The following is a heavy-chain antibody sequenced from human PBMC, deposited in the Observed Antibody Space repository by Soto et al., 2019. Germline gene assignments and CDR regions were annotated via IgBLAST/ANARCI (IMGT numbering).Heavy chain of an antibody. Sequence: PGQSLKISCTGVGYSFTSYCKGCVRQMHWKGLEWMGIIYPAASHTSYSPSFQGRVTISADKSPNTAYLQWNTLRTADAAMYYCAIHISNFRYYYYATDVWGQGTTVTVSS. CDR1: GYSFTSYC. CDR2: IYPAASHT. V-gene: IGHV5-51*01. D-gene: IGHD4-4*01. CDR3: AIHISNFRYYYYATDV. J-gene: IGHJ6*02.